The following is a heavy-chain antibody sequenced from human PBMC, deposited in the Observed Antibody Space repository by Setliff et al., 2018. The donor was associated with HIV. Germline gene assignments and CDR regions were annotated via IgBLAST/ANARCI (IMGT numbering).Heavy chain of an antibody. CDR2: VSGSGGAT. V-gene: IGHV3-23*01. J-gene: IGHJ3*02. CDR1: GFTFSNYYA. Sequence: GGSLRLSCAASGFTFSNYYAMTWVRQAPGRGLEWVSEVSGSGGATYYAESVKGRFTISRDNAKNIVYLQMNSLRAEDTAVYYCTRVVGGNLYPSAFDIWAQGTMVTVSS. CDR3: TRVVGGNLYPSAFDI.